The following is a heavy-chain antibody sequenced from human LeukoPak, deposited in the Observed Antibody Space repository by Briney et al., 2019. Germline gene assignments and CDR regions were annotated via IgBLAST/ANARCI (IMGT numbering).Heavy chain of an antibody. J-gene: IGHJ4*02. CDR1: GYTFTSYG. CDR2: ISAYNGNT. Sequence: ASVKVSCKASGYTFTSYGISWVRQAPGQGLEWMGWISAYNGNTNYAQELQGRVTMTTDTSTSTAYMELRSLRSDDTAVYYCARLFPYCSSTSCYPDYWGQGTLVTVSS. V-gene: IGHV1-18*01. D-gene: IGHD2-2*01. CDR3: ARLFPYCSSTSCYPDY.